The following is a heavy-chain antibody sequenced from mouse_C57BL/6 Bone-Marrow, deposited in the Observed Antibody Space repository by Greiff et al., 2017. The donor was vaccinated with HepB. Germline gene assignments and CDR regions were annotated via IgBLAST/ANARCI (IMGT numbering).Heavy chain of an antibody. CDR1: GYTFTDYY. CDR2: IFPGSGST. Sequence: VKLQESGPELVKPGASVKISCKASGYTFTDYYINWVKQRPGQGLEWIGWIFPGSGSTYYNEKFKGKATLTVDKSSSTAYMLLSSLTSEDSAVYFCARYWLLGDYAMDYWGQGTSVTVSS. D-gene: IGHD2-3*01. J-gene: IGHJ4*01. V-gene: IGHV1-75*01. CDR3: ARYWLLGDYAMDY.